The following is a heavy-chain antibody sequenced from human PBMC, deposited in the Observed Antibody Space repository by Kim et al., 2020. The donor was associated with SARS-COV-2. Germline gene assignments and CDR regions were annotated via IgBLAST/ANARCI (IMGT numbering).Heavy chain of an antibody. D-gene: IGHD3-22*01. CDR3: ARDAKPHYYDSSGYGAFGV. CDR1: GFSFSTYA. CDR2: VSASGSRT. Sequence: GGSLRLSCEASGFSFSTYAMNWVRQAPGKGLQWVSGVSASGSRTYYAASVKGRFTISRDKSKNILYLQMSSLKVEDTAVYYCARDAKPHYYDSSGYGAFGVWGEGTWVTVS. J-gene: IGHJ3*01. V-gene: IGHV3-23*01.